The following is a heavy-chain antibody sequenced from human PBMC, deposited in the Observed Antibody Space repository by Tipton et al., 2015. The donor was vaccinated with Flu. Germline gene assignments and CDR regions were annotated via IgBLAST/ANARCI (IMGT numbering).Heavy chain of an antibody. CDR3: ARDRWEYASGLDS. CDR1: GYSISSGYY. CDR2: ISHTGTA. V-gene: IGHV4-38-2*02. D-gene: IGHD6-19*01. J-gene: IGHJ4*02. Sequence: TLSLTCTVSGYSISSGYYWGWIRQPPGKGLEWIGSISHTGTANSNPSLVSRVTMSVDTSKNHFSLKLTSVTAADTAVYYCARDRWEYASGLDSWGQGALVTVSP.